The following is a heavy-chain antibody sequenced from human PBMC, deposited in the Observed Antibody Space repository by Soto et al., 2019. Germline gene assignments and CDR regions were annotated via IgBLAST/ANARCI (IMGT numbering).Heavy chain of an antibody. CDR3: ARDPPPNCSSTSCYGP. CDR2: IIPILGIA. Sequence: SVKVSCKASGGTFSSYTISWVRQAPGQGLEWMGRIIPILGIANYAQKFQGRVTITADKSTSTAYMELSSLRSEDTAVYYCARDPPPNCSSTSCYGPWGQGTLVTVSS. J-gene: IGHJ5*02. CDR1: GGTFSSYT. V-gene: IGHV1-69*04. D-gene: IGHD2-2*01.